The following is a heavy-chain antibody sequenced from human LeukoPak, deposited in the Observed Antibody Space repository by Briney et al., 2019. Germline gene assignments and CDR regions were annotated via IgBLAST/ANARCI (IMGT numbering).Heavy chain of an antibody. D-gene: IGHD3-10*01. V-gene: IGHV1-18*01. CDR1: GYNFNTYG. Sequence: ASVKVSCKAFGYNFNTYGITWVRQAPGQGLEWMGWISKTNDNTGYVQKLQGRVTVTIDTSTSTAYMELRSLRSDDTAIYYCARHRLVSGYEDYWGQGTLVIVSS. J-gene: IGHJ4*02. CDR2: ISKTNDNT. CDR3: ARHRLVSGYEDY.